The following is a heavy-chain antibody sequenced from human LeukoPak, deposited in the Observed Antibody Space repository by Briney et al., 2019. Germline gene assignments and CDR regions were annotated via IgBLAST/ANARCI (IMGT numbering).Heavy chain of an antibody. V-gene: IGHV3-30*18. Sequence: PGRSLRLSCAASGFTFSSYGMHWVRQAPGKGLEWVAVISYDGSNKYYADSVKGRFTISRDNSKNTLYLQMNSLRAEDTAVYYCAKDVNSYCIGDCSDYWGQGTLVTVSS. CDR2: ISYDGSNK. D-gene: IGHD2-21*01. CDR1: GFTFSSYG. J-gene: IGHJ4*02. CDR3: AKDVNSYCIGDCSDY.